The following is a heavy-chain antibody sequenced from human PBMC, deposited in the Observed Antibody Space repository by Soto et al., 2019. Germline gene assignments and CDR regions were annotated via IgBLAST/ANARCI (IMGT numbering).Heavy chain of an antibody. J-gene: IGHJ6*02. Sequence: EVQLLESGGGLVQPGGSLRLSCAVSGFTFNNYAMNWVRQAPGKGLEWVSSISDSGGRTYYADSVKGRFTISRDNSNNTLYLQMNSLRAEDTAIYYCAKDALGYYFYYGMDGWGRGTTVTVSS. CDR3: AKDALGYYFYYGMDG. CDR1: GFTFNNYA. V-gene: IGHV3-23*01. CDR2: ISDSGGRT.